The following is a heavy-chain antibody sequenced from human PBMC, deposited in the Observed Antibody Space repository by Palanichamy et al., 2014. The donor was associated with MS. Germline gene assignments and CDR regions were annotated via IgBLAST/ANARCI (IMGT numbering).Heavy chain of an antibody. J-gene: IGHJ4*02. CDR1: EFTFSSFW. CDR2: ISTDGSST. CDR3: VREYSGSRYFDY. Sequence: EVQLVESGGDLVQPGGSLRLSCAASEFTFSSFWMHWVRQTPGKGLVWVSRISTDGSSTTYADSVKGRFTISRDNAENTLYLQMNSLRAEDTAVYYCVREYSGSRYFDYWGQGALVTVSS. D-gene: IGHD1-26*01. V-gene: IGHV3-74*01.